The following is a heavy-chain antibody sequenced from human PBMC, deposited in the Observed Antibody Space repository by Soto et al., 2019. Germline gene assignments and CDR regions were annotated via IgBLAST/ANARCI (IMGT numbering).Heavy chain of an antibody. J-gene: IGHJ6*02. CDR3: ARGEMATTNYYYYGMDA. D-gene: IGHD5-12*01. CDR2: IIPIFGTA. V-gene: IGHV1-69*12. CDR1: GGTFSSYG. Sequence: QVQLVQSGAEVKKPGSSVKVSCKASGGTFSSYGISWVRQAPGQGLEWMGGIIPIFGTANYAQNFQGRVTITADESTSTAYMELSSLRSEDTAVYYCARGEMATTNYYYYGMDAWGQGTTVTVSS.